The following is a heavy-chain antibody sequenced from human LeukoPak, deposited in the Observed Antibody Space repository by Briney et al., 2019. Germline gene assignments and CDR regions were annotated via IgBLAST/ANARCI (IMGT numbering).Heavy chain of an antibody. CDR2: IYYSGST. Sequence: PSQTLSLTCTVSGGSISSCGYYWSWIRQPPGKGLEWIGYIYYSGSTNYNPSLKSRVTISVDTSKNQFSLKLSSVTAADTAVYYCARHVKSRLPFDYWGQGTLVTVSS. CDR3: ARHVKSRLPFDY. D-gene: IGHD4-11*01. V-gene: IGHV4-61*08. J-gene: IGHJ4*02. CDR1: GGSISSCGYY.